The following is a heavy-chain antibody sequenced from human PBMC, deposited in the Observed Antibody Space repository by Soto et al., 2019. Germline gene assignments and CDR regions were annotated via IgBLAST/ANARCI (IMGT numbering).Heavy chain of an antibody. CDR3: ARDALAAATVTTSRDHYYGMDV. V-gene: IGHV1-18*01. J-gene: IGHJ6*02. CDR1: GYTFTSYG. CDR2: ISAYNGNT. Sequence: GASVTVSCQASGYTFTSYGITWVRQAPGQGLEWMGWISAYNGNTNYAQKLQGRVTVTTDTSTSTAYMELRSLRSDDTAVYYCARDALAAATVTTSRDHYYGMDVWGQGTTVTVSS. D-gene: IGHD4-17*01.